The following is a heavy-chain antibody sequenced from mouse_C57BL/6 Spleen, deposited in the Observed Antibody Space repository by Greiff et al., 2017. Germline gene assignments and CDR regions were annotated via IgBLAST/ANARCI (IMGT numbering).Heavy chain of an antibody. D-gene: IGHD2-4*01. CDR3: ALIYYDYDGGFAY. Sequence: DVQLQESGPGLVKPSQSLSLTCSVTGYSITSGYYWNWIRQFPGNKLEWMGYISYDGSNNYNPSLKNRISITRDTSKNQFFLKLNSVTTEDTATYYCALIYYDYDGGFAYWGQGTLVTVSA. J-gene: IGHJ3*01. CDR2: ISYDGSN. CDR1: GYSITSGYY. V-gene: IGHV3-6*01.